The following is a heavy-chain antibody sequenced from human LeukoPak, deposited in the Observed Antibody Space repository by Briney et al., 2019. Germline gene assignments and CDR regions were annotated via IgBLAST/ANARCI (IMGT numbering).Heavy chain of an antibody. CDR3: ARTSLLGFYFDY. D-gene: IGHD3-3*01. CDR2: IKQEGSEK. V-gene: IGHV3-7*01. CDR1: GFSFSSYW. Sequence: QAGGSLRLSCAASGFSFSSYWLSWVRQAPGKGLEWVANIKQEGSEKKYVDSVKGRFTISRVNAENSLYLQMNSLRADDTAVYYCARTSLLGFYFDYWGQGTLVTVSS. J-gene: IGHJ4*02.